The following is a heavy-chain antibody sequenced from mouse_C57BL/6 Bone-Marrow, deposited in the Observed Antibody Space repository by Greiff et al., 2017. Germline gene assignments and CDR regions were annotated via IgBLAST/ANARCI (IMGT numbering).Heavy chain of an antibody. Sequence: EVKLQQSGPELVKPGASVKISCKASGYTFTDYYMNWVKQSHGKSLEWIGDINPNNGGTSYNQKFKGKATLTVDKSSSTAYMELRSLTSEDSAVYYCAREDYGSPWYFDVWGTGTTVTVSS. CDR1: GYTFTDYY. CDR3: AREDYGSPWYFDV. CDR2: INPNNGGT. V-gene: IGHV1-26*01. J-gene: IGHJ1*03. D-gene: IGHD1-1*01.